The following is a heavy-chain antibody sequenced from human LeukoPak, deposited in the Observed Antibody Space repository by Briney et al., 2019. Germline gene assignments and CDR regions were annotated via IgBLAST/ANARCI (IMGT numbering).Heavy chain of an antibody. V-gene: IGHV4-39*07. CDR2: IYYSGST. D-gene: IGHD3-10*01. J-gene: IGHJ4*02. Sequence: PSETLSLTCSVSGGSISSSSYFWGWIRQPPGKGLEWIGRIYYSGSTYYNPSLKSRVTISVDTSKNHFSLKLSSLTAADTAVYYCARTTSPPPSNYYDSGSWGQGTLVTVSS. CDR3: ARTTSPPPSNYYDSGS. CDR1: GGSISSSSYF.